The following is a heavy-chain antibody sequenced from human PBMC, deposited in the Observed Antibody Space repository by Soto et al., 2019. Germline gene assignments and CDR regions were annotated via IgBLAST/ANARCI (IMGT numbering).Heavy chain of an antibody. V-gene: IGHV1-69*12. CDR1: GGTFSSYA. CDR3: AREAYSGSYFHFQH. J-gene: IGHJ1*01. CDR2: IIPIFGTA. D-gene: IGHD1-26*01. Sequence: QVQLVQSGAEVKKPGSSVKVSCKASGGTFSSYAISWVRQAPGQGLEWMGGIIPIFGTANYAQKFQGRVTITADESTSTAYMELSSQRSEDTAVYYCAREAYSGSYFHFQHWGQGTLVTVSS.